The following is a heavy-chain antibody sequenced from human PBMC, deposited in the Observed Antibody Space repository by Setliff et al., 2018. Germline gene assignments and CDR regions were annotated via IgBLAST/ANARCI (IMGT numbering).Heavy chain of an antibody. D-gene: IGHD2-8*01. J-gene: IGHJ4*02. V-gene: IGHV1-18*01. CDR1: GGTFSSYT. Sequence: ASVKVSCKASGGTFSSYTITWVRQAPGQGLEWMGWISGYSGKTYYAQRLQDRVTLTTDTSTNTFYLELRSLRPDDTAVYYCSRLVRYCSKTTCQTASGAELWGQGTLVTVSS. CDR3: SRLVRYCSKTTCQTASGAEL. CDR2: ISGYSGKT.